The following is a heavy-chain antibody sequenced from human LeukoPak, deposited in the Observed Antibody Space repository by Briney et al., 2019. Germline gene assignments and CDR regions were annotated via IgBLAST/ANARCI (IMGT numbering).Heavy chain of an antibody. CDR2: ISGSGGST. D-gene: IGHD5-12*01. Sequence: GGSLRFSCAASGFTFSSYAMSWVRQAPGKGLEWVSSISGSGGSTYYADSVKGRFTISRDNSKNTLYLQMNSLRAEDTAVYYCAKGPVDIVATIGDYWGQGTLVTVSS. V-gene: IGHV3-23*01. CDR1: GFTFSSYA. J-gene: IGHJ4*02. CDR3: AKGPVDIVATIGDY.